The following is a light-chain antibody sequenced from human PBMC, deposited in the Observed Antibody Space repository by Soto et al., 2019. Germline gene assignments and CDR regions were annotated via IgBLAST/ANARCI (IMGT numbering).Light chain of an antibody. Sequence: DIQITQSPSTLSGSVGDRVTITCRASQTISSWLAWYQQKPGKAPKLLIYKASTLQSGVPSIFSGSGSGTEFTLTISSLPPDDFATYYCQQYSTYSTFGQGTKVDIK. CDR2: KAS. J-gene: IGKJ1*01. CDR3: QQYSTYST. CDR1: QTISSW. V-gene: IGKV1-5*03.